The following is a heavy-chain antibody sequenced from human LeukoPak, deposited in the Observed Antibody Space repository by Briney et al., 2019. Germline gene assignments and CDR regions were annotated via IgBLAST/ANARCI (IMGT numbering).Heavy chain of an antibody. CDR3: ARDRVSVGTVTTPGY. CDR2: ISYDGSNK. V-gene: IGHV3-30*04. J-gene: IGHJ1*01. CDR1: GFTFSSYA. D-gene: IGHD4-17*01. Sequence: GRSLRLSCAASGFTFSSYAMHWVRQAPGKGLEWVAGISYDGSNKYYADSVKGRFTISRDNSKNTLYLQMNSLRAEDTAVYYFARDRVSVGTVTTPGYWGQGTLVTVSS.